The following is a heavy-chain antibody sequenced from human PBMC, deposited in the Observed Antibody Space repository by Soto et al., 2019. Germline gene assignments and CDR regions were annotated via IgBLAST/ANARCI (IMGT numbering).Heavy chain of an antibody. CDR1: GFTFSSYS. D-gene: IGHD5-12*01. CDR3: ARDMMATIVGGRVNWFDP. V-gene: IGHV3-48*02. CDR2: ISSSSSTI. J-gene: IGHJ5*02. Sequence: GGSLRLSCAASGFTFSSYSMNWVRQAPGKGLEWVSYISSSSSTIYYADSVKGRFTISRDNAKNSLYLQMNSLRDEDTAVYYCARDMMATIVGGRVNWFDPWGQGTLVTVSS.